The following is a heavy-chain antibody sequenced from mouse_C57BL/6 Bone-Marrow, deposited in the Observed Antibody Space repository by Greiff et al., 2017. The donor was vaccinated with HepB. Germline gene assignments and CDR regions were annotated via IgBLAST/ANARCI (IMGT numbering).Heavy chain of an antibody. CDR3: ASLITTVAHYAMDY. J-gene: IGHJ4*01. CDR1: GYTFTSYW. Sequence: QVQLQQPGAELVKPGASVKMSCKASGYTFTSYWITWVKQRPGQGLEWIGEIYPRSGNTYYNEKFKGKATLTADKSSSTAYMELRSLTSEDSAVYFCASLITTVAHYAMDYWGQGTSVTVSS. CDR2: IYPRSGNT. D-gene: IGHD1-1*01. V-gene: IGHV1-55*01.